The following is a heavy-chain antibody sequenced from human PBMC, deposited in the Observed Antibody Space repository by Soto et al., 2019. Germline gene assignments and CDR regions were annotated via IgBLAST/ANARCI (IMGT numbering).Heavy chain of an antibody. Sequence: SETRSLTCTVSCGSISSSSYYWGWIRQPPGKGLEWIGSIYYSGSTYYNPSLKSRVTISVDTSKNQFSLKLSSVTAADTAVYYCARRPSHYDFWSGYLDIWGQGTMVTVSS. CDR2: IYYSGST. D-gene: IGHD3-3*01. CDR3: ARRPSHYDFWSGYLDI. CDR1: CGSISSSSYY. J-gene: IGHJ3*02. V-gene: IGHV4-39*01.